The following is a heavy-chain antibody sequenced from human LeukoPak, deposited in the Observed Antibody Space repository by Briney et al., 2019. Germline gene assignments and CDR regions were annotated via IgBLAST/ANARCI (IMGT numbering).Heavy chain of an antibody. CDR3: ARVGSSSWTSLGY. Sequence: ASVKVSCKASGYTFTGYYMHWVRQAPGQGLEWMGWINPNSGGTNYAQKLQGRVTMTRDTSISTAYRQRSRLRADDTAVYYCARVGSSSWTSLGYWGQGTLVTVSP. V-gene: IGHV1-2*02. CDR1: GYTFTGYY. J-gene: IGHJ4*02. D-gene: IGHD6-13*01. CDR2: INPNSGGT.